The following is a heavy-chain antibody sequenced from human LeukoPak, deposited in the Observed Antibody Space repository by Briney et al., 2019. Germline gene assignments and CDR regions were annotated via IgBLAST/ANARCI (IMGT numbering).Heavy chain of an antibody. Sequence: GGSLRLSCEASGFTFSNYGMHWVRQAPGKGLEWVSYINNGGSTKHYADSVKGRFTISRDNAKNSLYLQMNSLRAEDTAVYYCARAWFYYGSGLDYWGQGTLVTVSS. CDR3: ARAWFYYGSGLDY. J-gene: IGHJ4*02. V-gene: IGHV3-48*04. CDR2: INNGGSTK. D-gene: IGHD3-10*01. CDR1: GFTFSNYG.